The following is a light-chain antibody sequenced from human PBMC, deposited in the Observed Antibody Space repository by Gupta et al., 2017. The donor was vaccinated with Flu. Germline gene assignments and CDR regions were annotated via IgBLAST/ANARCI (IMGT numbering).Light chain of an antibody. CDR2: NNN. J-gene: IGLJ1*01. CDR3: AAWDDSLSAYV. Sequence: PSASGPPGQRVTISCSGSRSNIGRNTVNWYQQLPGTAPKLLIYNNNQRPSGVPDRFSGSKSGTSASLAIGGLQSEDESDFYCAAWDDSLSAYVFGTGTEVSVL. CDR1: RSNIGRNT. V-gene: IGLV1-44*01.